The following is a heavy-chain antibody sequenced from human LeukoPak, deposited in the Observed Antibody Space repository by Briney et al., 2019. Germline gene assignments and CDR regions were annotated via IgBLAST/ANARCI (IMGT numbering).Heavy chain of an antibody. CDR1: GGSISSSNW. V-gene: IGHV4-4*02. CDR2: IYHSGST. CDR3: ATLSHDYYYGMDV. D-gene: IGHD2/OR15-2a*01. Sequence: SGTLSLTCAVSGGSISSSNWWSWVRQPPGKGLEWIGEIYHSGSTNYNPSLKSRVTISVDKSKNQFSLKLSSVTAADTAVYYCATLSHDYYYGMDVWGQGTTVTVSS. J-gene: IGHJ6*02.